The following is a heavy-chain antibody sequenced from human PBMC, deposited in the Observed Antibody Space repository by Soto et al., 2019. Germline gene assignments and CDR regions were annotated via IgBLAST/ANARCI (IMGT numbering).Heavy chain of an antibody. CDR1: GGTFSSDA. D-gene: IGHD3-10*01. Sequence: GASVKVSCKASGGTFSSDAISWVRQAPGQGLEWMGGIIPIFGTANYAQKFQGRVTITADKSTSTAYMELSSLRCEDTAVYYGARVHAGYYGSGSYGYGGQGTLVTVSS. V-gene: IGHV1-69*06. J-gene: IGHJ4*02. CDR3: ARVHAGYYGSGSYGY. CDR2: IIPIFGTA.